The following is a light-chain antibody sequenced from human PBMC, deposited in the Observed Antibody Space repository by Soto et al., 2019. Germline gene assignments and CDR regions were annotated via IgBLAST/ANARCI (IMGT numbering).Light chain of an antibody. V-gene: IGKV3-15*01. CDR1: QSVNTD. CDR3: QQYNNWPPRT. J-gene: IGKJ1*01. Sequence: EIVMTQSPATLSVSPGERATLSCRASQSVNTDLAWYQQKPGQAPRLLIYGASTRATGIPARFSGSGSGTKFTLTISSLQSEDSAVYYCQQYNNWPPRTFGQGTKVEIK. CDR2: GAS.